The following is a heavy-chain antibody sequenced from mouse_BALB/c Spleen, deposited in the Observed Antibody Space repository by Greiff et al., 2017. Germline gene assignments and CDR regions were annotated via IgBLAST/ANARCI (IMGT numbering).Heavy chain of an antibody. Sequence: EVQGVESGGGLVKPGGSLKLSCAASGFTFSSYAMSWVRQSPEKRLEWVAEISSGGSYTYYPDTVTGRFTISRDNAKNTLYLEMSSLRSEDTAMYYCARDQSYAMDYWGQGTSVTVSS. J-gene: IGHJ4*01. CDR1: GFTFSSYA. CDR3: ARDQSYAMDY. CDR2: ISSGGSYT. V-gene: IGHV5-9-4*01.